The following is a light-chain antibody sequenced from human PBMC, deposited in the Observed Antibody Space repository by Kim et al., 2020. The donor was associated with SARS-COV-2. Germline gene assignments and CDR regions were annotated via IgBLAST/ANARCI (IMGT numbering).Light chain of an antibody. V-gene: IGKV1-6*01. CDR3: QQDHNYPRT. Sequence: ASVGDRVTITCRASQDIRNDLGWYQQRPGKAPRLLIFAASALQSGVPSRFSGSGSGTEFTLTINSLEPEDFATYFCQQDHNYPRTFGQGTKVEIK. CDR2: AAS. CDR1: QDIRND. J-gene: IGKJ1*01.